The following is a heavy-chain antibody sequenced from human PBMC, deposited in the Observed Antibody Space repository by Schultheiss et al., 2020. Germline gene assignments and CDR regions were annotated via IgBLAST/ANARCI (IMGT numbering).Heavy chain of an antibody. D-gene: IGHD3-3*01. J-gene: IGHJ6*04. CDR2: IFSNDEK. CDR3: ARIEDTIFGVATDV. CDR1: GGSISSGGYY. V-gene: IGHV2-26*01. Sequence: ETLSLNCTVSGGSISSGGYYWSWIRQHPGKALEWLAHIFSNDEKSYSTSLKSRLTISKDTSKSQVVLTMTNMDPVDTATYYCARIEDTIFGVATDVWGKGTTVTVSS.